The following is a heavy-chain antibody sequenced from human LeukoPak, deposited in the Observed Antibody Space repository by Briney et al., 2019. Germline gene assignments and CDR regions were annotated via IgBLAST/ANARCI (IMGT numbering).Heavy chain of an antibody. Sequence: GGSLRLSCAASGFTFSSSAMSWVRQAPGKGLEWVAVIWYDGSNKYYADSVKGRFIISRDNSKNTLYLQMNGLRAEDTAVYYCARAPFAGYYAGSGYPDYWGQGTLVTVSS. CDR1: GFTFSSSA. J-gene: IGHJ4*02. CDR2: IWYDGSNK. D-gene: IGHD3-22*01. CDR3: ARAPFAGYYAGSGYPDY. V-gene: IGHV3-33*08.